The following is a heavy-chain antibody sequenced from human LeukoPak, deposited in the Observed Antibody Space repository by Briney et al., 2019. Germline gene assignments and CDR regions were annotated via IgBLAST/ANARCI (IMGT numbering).Heavy chain of an antibody. CDR2: IYHSGST. Sequence: SETLSLTCAVSGGSISSGGYSWSWIRQPPGKGLEWIGYIYHSGSTYYNPSLKSRVTISVDRSKNQFSLKLSSVTAADTAVYYCARRYGSGSYYNGMDVWGQGTTVTVSS. J-gene: IGHJ6*02. CDR3: ARRYGSGSYYNGMDV. CDR1: GGSISSGGYS. V-gene: IGHV4-30-2*01. D-gene: IGHD3-10*01.